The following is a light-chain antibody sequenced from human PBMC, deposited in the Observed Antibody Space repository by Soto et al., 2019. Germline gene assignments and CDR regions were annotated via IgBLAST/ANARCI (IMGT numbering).Light chain of an antibody. CDR3: SSYAGSSNV. CDR1: SSDVGGYNY. J-gene: IGLJ1*01. Sequence: QSVLTQPPSASGSPGQSVTISCTGTSSDVGGYNYVSWYQQHPGKAPKLMIYQVSKRPSGVPDRFSGSKSGITASLTISGLQAEEEADYYCSSYAGSSNVFGTGTKVTVL. CDR2: QVS. V-gene: IGLV2-8*01.